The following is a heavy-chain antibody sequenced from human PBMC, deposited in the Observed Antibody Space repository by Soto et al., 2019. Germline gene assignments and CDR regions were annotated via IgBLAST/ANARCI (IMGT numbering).Heavy chain of an antibody. CDR2: IIPIFGTA. CDR3: ARPRRGSYYYYYYGMDV. CDR1: GGTFSSYA. D-gene: IGHD1-26*01. V-gene: IGHV1-69*01. Sequence: QVQLVQSGAEVKKPGSSVKVSCKASGGTFSSYAISWVRQAPGQGLEWMGGIIPIFGTANYAQKFQGRVTTTADESTSTAYMELSSLRSEDTAVYYCARPRRGSYYYYYYGMDVWGQGTTVTVSS. J-gene: IGHJ6*02.